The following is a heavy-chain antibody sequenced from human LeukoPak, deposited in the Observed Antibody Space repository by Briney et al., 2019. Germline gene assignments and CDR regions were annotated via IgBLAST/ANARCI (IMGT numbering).Heavy chain of an antibody. V-gene: IGHV3-74*03. CDR3: TRPWGI. J-gene: IGHJ4*02. CDR1: GFTFSEYW. CDR2: INGDGSDT. Sequence: GGSLRLSCAASGFTFSEYWMHWVRLTPGRRLVWVARINGDGSDTTYADSVKGRFTISRDNAKNTVYLQINSLTAEDTAVYYCTRPWGIWGQGALVTVSS. D-gene: IGHD3-16*01.